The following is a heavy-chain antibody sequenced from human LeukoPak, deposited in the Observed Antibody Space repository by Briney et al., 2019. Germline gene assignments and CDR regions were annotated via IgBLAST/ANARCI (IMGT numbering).Heavy chain of an antibody. CDR3: ARDRRWRPRESPFFDS. Sequence: SVKVSCKASGGTFSSYAISWVRQAPGQGLEWMGGIIPIFGTANYAQKFQGRVTITADESTSTAYMELNSLRSKDTAVYYCARDRRWRPRESPFFDSWGQGTLVTVSS. J-gene: IGHJ4*02. CDR2: IIPIFGTA. V-gene: IGHV1-69*13. CDR1: GGTFSSYA. D-gene: IGHD5-24*01.